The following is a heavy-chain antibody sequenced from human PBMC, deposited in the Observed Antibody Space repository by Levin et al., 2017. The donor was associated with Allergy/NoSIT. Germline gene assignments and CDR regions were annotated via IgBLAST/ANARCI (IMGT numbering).Heavy chain of an antibody. J-gene: IGHJ4*02. D-gene: IGHD3-22*01. CDR1: VFSFINSRML. CDR3: ARMVEDYHDGRGDYEQFDY. CDR2: IFSNDEK. V-gene: IGHV2-26*01. Sequence: LTLTCIVSVFSFINSRMLFLFLRPPPGPALAWLAHIFSNDEKSYSTSLQSRLTISKDTSTSQVVLTMTNMEPVDTATYYCARMVEDYHDGRGDYEQFDYWGPGTLVTVSS.